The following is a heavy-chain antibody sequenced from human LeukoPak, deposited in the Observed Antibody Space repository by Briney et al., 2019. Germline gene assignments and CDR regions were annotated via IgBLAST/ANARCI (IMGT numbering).Heavy chain of an antibody. CDR3: AKRGGSIWYQFDP. Sequence: PGGSLRLSCVASGFIFSNYAMSWVRQAPGKGLEWVSTLSASGGNTYYADSVKGRFTISRDTSKNTVYLQMNSLRAEDTAVYFCAKRGGSIWYQFDPWGQGTLVTVSS. D-gene: IGHD6-13*01. J-gene: IGHJ5*02. CDR2: LSASGGNT. V-gene: IGHV3-23*01. CDR1: GFIFSNYA.